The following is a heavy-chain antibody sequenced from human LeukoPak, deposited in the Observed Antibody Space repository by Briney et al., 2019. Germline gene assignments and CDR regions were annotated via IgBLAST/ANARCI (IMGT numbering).Heavy chain of an antibody. V-gene: IGHV1-18*04. CDR3: ERSLGHYYGSGSYWCWFDP. D-gene: IGHD3-10*01. CDR2: ISAYNGNT. Sequence: ASVKVSCKASGYTFTSYGISWVRQTPGQGLEWMGWISAYNGNTNYAQKLQGRVTMTTDKSTSTAKLELEGLSSHDTAVYYCERSLGHYYGSGSYWCWFDPWGQGTLV. CDR1: GYTFTSYG. J-gene: IGHJ5*02.